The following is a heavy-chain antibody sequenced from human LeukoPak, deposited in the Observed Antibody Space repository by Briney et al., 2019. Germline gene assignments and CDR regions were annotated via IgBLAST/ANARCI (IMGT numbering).Heavy chain of an antibody. J-gene: IGHJ4*02. CDR3: ARDYQTPFDY. CDR2: ISTSSSTI. CDR1: GFTFSSYS. D-gene: IGHD2-2*01. Sequence: HPGGSLRLSCAASGFTFSSYSMNWVRQAPGKGLEWVSYISTSSSTIYYADSVKGRFTISRDDAKISLFLQMNSLRAEDTAVYYCARDYQTPFDYWGQGTLVTVSS. V-gene: IGHV3-48*01.